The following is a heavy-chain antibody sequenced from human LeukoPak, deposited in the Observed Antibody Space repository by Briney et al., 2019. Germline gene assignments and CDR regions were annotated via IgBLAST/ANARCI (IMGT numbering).Heavy chain of an antibody. V-gene: IGHV1-24*01. Sequence: ASVKVSCKLSGYTVTEFSIHWVRQAPGKGLEWMGGYDPDDAETVFARKFQGRVTMTEDTSTNTAYMELTSLISEDTAVYYCATGQTTPVLVDTLHFWGQGTLVTVSS. CDR2: YDPDDAET. CDR1: GYTVTEFS. CDR3: ATGQTTPVLVDTLHF. D-gene: IGHD4-17*01. J-gene: IGHJ4*02.